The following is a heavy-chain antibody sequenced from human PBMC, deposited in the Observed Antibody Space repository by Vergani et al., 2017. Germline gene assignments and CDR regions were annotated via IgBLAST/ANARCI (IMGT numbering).Heavy chain of an antibody. J-gene: IGHJ5*02. D-gene: IGHD1/OR15-1a*01. V-gene: IGHV3-11*01. CDR1: GFIFSDYY. CDR3: GRKQSPASLMDKPIDI. Sequence: QVQLVASGRGLVRPGGSLRLSCAASGFIFSDYYMTWIRQTPGKGLEWLAHISDGGETKMYAESLKGRFTVSRDNTKNLLILQMKTLKVDDTATYYCGRKQSPASLMDKPIDIWGQGTLVTVSS. CDR2: ISDGGETK.